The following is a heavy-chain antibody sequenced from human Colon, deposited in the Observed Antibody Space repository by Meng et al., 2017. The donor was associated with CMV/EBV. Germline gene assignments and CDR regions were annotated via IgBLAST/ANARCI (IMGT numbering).Heavy chain of an antibody. J-gene: IGHJ4*02. CDR3: ARHNGGTYRFDC. CDR2: TYYRSKWYN. V-gene: IGHV6-1*01. Sequence: QVQLQQSGPGLVKPSQXLSLPCVISGDSVSSNSVAWAWIRQSPSRGLEWLGRTYYRSKWYNDYAMFVKSRITISQDTSKNQFSLQLNSVTPEDTAVYYCARHNGGTYRFDCWGQGTLVTVSS. D-gene: IGHD1-26*01. CDR1: GDSVSSNSVA.